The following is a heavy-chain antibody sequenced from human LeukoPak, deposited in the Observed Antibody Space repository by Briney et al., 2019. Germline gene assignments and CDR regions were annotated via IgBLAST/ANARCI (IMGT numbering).Heavy chain of an antibody. V-gene: IGHV3-48*03. Sequence: GGSLRLSCAASGFTFSSYAMSWVRQAPGKGLEWVSYISSSGSTIYYADSVKGRFTISRDNAKNSLYLQMNSLRAEDTAVYYCARVYYYYYMDVWGKGTTVTISS. J-gene: IGHJ6*03. CDR2: ISSSGSTI. CDR1: GFTFSSYA. CDR3: ARVYYYYYMDV.